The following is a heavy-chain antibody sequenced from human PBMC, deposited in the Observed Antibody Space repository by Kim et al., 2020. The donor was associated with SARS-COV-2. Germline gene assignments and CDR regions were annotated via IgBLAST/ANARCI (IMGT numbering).Heavy chain of an antibody. CDR2: ISGSGDST. D-gene: IGHD2-15*01. J-gene: IGHJ6*01. V-gene: IGHV3-23*01. Sequence: GGSLRLSCAASGFTFSTYDMSWVRQAPGKGLEWVSGISGSGDSTYYADSVKGRFTISRDNSKSTLYLQMNSLRAEDTAVYYCLPYCNGGSWSVNYYYYG. CDR3: LPYCNGGSWSVNYYYYG. CDR1: GFTFSTYD.